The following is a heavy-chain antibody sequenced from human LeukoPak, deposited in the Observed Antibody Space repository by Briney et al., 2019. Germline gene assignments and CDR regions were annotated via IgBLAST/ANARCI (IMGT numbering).Heavy chain of an antibody. V-gene: IGHV4-59*01. Sequence: SETLSLTCTVSGASTSSYYWSWIRQPPGKGLEWIGFSAHSGSTSYNPSLKSRVTISVDRSMNHFSLMLTSVTAADTAVYYCARYYADTNGYYYYYDYWGQGTLVTVSS. J-gene: IGHJ4*02. D-gene: IGHD3-22*01. CDR3: ARYYADTNGYYYYYDY. CDR2: SAHSGST. CDR1: GASTSSYY.